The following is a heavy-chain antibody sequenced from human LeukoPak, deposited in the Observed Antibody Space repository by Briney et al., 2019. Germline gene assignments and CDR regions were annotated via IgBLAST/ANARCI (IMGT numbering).Heavy chain of an antibody. CDR1: GGSFSGYY. D-gene: IGHD6-13*01. CDR3: ARAPYSSSWLEYFQH. J-gene: IGHJ1*01. CDR2: INHSGST. V-gene: IGHV4-34*01. Sequence: PSETLSLTCAVYGGSFSGYYWSWIRQPPGKGLEWVGEINHSGSTNYNPSLKSRVTISVDTPKNQFSLKLSSVTAADTAVYYCARAPYSSSWLEYFQHWGQGTLVTVSS.